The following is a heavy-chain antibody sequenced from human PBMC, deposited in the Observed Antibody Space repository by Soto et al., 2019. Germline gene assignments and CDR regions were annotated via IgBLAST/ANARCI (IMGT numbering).Heavy chain of an antibody. CDR3: ARVTRWLDFDY. J-gene: IGHJ4*02. V-gene: IGHV4-59*01. CDR1: GGFISSYY. Sequence: SETLSVTCTVPGGFISSYYWSWIRQPPGKGLEWIGYIYYSGSTNYNPSLKSRVTISVDTSKNQFSLKLISVTAADTAVYYCARVTRWLDFDYRGQGTLVTVS. CDR2: IYYSGST. D-gene: IGHD5-12*01.